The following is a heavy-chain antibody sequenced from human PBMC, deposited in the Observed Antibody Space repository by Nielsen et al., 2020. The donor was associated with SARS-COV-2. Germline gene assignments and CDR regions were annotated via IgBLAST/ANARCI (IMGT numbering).Heavy chain of an antibody. CDR2: ISSSSSYI. V-gene: IGHV3-21*01. Sequence: GGSLRLSCAASGFTFSSYSMNWVRQAPGKGLEWVSSISSSSSYIYYADSVKGRFTISRDNSKNTLYLQMNSLRAEDTAVYYCAKDPGYCSSTSCTYYYYGMDVWGQGTTVTVSS. D-gene: IGHD2-2*01. CDR1: GFTFSSYS. CDR3: AKDPGYCSSTSCTYYYYGMDV. J-gene: IGHJ6*02.